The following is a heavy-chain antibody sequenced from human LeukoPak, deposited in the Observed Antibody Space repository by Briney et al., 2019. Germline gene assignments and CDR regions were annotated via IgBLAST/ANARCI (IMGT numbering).Heavy chain of an antibody. V-gene: IGHV1-8*03. Sequence: ASVKVSCKASGYTFTSYDINWVRQATGQGLEWMGWMNPNSGNTGYAQKFQGRVTITTDESTSTAYMELSSLRSEDTAVYYCARARSPSSGYLLRDHNWFDPWGQGTLVTVSS. D-gene: IGHD3-22*01. CDR3: ARARSPSSGYLLRDHNWFDP. J-gene: IGHJ5*02. CDR2: MNPNSGNT. CDR1: GYTFTSYD.